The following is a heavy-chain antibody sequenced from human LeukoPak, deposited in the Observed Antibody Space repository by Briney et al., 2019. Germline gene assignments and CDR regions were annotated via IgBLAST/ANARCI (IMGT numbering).Heavy chain of an antibody. CDR2: IYYSGST. J-gene: IGHJ4*02. CDR1: GGSISSYY. CDR3: ARTLRYFDTQAHDY. V-gene: IGHV4-59*01. D-gene: IGHD3-9*01. Sequence: PSETLSLTCTVSGGSISSYYWSWIRQPPGKGLEWIGYIYYSGSTNYNPSLKSRVTISVDTSKNQFSLKLSSVTAADTAVYYCARTLRYFDTQAHDYWGQGTLVTVSS.